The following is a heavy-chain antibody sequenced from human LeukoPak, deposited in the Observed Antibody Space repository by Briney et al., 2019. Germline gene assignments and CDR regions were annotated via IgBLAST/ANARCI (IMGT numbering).Heavy chain of an antibody. V-gene: IGHV3-23*01. D-gene: IGHD3-3*01. Sequence: PGGSLRLSCAASGFTFSSYAMSWVRQAPGKGLEGVSAISGSGGSTYYADSVKGRFTISRDNSKNTLYLQMNSLRAEDTAVYYCAKVVDFWSGPSWNWGQGTLVTVSS. CDR1: GFTFSSYA. J-gene: IGHJ4*02. CDR2: ISGSGGST. CDR3: AKVVDFWSGPSWN.